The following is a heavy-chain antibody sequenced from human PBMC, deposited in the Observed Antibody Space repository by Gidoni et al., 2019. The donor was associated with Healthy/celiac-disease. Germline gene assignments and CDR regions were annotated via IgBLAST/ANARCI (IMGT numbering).Heavy chain of an antibody. J-gene: IGHJ4*02. CDR1: GFTSSSYG. Sequence: VQLVESGGGVVQPGRSLSLSCAASGFTSSSYGMHWVRQAPGKGLEWVEVICYDGSNKYYADAVKGRFTISRDNSKNTLYLQMNSLRAEDTAVYYCARDGDYYDSSGLDYWGQGTLVTVSS. V-gene: IGHV3-33*01. D-gene: IGHD3-22*01. CDR3: ARDGDYYDSSGLDY. CDR2: ICYDGSNK.